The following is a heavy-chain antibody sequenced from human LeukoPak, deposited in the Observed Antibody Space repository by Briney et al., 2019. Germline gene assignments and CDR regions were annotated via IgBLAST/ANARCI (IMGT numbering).Heavy chain of an antibody. Sequence: GGSLRLSCAASGFTFSNYGMHWVRQAPGKGLEWVAVISYDGSNKYYADSVKGRFTISRDNSKNTLYVQMSSLRAEDTAVYYCARDLVVVPAAMLDSWGQGTLVTVSS. J-gene: IGHJ5*01. D-gene: IGHD2-2*01. CDR2: ISYDGSNK. V-gene: IGHV3-30*03. CDR3: ARDLVVVPAAMLDS. CDR1: GFTFSNYG.